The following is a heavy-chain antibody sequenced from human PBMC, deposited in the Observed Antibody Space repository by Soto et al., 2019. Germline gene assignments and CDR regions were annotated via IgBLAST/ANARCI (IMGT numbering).Heavy chain of an antibody. CDR3: ARDIISGFFDY. V-gene: IGHV4-31*03. CDR2: IYYSGST. Sequence: SETLSLTCTVSGGSISSGGYYWSWIRQHPGKGLEWIGYIYYSGSTYYNPSLKSRVTISVDTSKNQFSLKLSSVTAADTAVYYCARDIISGFFDYWGQGTLVTVS. CDR1: GGSISSGGYY. D-gene: IGHD3-22*01. J-gene: IGHJ4*02.